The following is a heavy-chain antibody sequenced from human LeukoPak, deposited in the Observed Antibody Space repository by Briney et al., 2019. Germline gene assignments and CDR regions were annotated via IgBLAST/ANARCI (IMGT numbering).Heavy chain of an antibody. J-gene: IGHJ5*02. Sequence: ASVKVSCKASGYTFTGYYMHWVRQAPGQGLEWMGWINPNSGGTNYAQKFQGRVTMTRDTSISTAYMEPSRLRCDDTAVYYYARGLIAAGRGGWFDPWGQGTLVTVSS. V-gene: IGHV1-2*02. CDR1: GYTFTGYY. D-gene: IGHD6-6*01. CDR2: INPNSGGT. CDR3: ARGLIAAGRGGWFDP.